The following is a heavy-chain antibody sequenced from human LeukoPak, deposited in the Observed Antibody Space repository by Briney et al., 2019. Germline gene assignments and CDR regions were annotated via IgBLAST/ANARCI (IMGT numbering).Heavy chain of an antibody. V-gene: IGHV1-18*01. J-gene: IGHJ3*02. Sequence: GASVKVSCKASGYTFTSYGISWVRQAPGQGLEWMGWISAYNGNTNYAQKLQGRVTMTTDTSTSTAYMELRSLRSDDTAVYYCARDEEGIVVVPAAINAFDIWGQGTMVTVSS. CDR2: ISAYNGNT. CDR3: ARDEEGIVVVPAAINAFDI. CDR1: GYTFTSYG. D-gene: IGHD2-2*02.